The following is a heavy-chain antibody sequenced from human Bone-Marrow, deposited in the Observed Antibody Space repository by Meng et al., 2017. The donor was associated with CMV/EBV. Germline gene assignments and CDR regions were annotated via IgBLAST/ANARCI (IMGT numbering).Heavy chain of an antibody. Sequence: GSLRLSCTVSGGSVSSGSYYWSWIRQPPGKGLEWIGYIYYSGSTNYNPSLKSRVTISVDTSNNQFSLKLSSVTAADTAVYYCAGGYYPYYGMDVWGQGTTVTVSS. V-gene: IGHV4-61*01. CDR2: IYYSGST. D-gene: IGHD3-22*01. J-gene: IGHJ6*02. CDR1: GGSVSSGSYY. CDR3: AGGYYPYYGMDV.